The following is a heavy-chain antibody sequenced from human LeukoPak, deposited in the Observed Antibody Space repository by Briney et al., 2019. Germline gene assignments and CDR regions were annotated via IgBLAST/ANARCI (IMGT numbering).Heavy chain of an antibody. V-gene: IGHV1-8*01. CDR2: MNPHTGNT. CDR3: ARAPLGHYYDNSGTTFDY. CDR1: GYTFTSYD. D-gene: IGHD3-22*01. J-gene: IGHJ4*02. Sequence: ASVKVSCKASGYTFTSYDIYWVRQATGQGLEWMGWMNPHTGNTDYAQKFQGRVTMTRDTSTRTAYMELSGLRSEDTAVYYCARAPLGHYYDNSGTTFDYWGQGALVTVSS.